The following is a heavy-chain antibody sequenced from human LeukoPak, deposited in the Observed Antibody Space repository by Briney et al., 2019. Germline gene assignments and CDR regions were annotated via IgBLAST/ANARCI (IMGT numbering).Heavy chain of an antibody. J-gene: IGHJ4*02. Sequence: GGSLRLSCAASGFTFSSYAMHWVRQAPGKGLEWVAVISYDGSNNYYADSVKGRFTISRDNSKNTLYLQMNSLRAEDTAVYYCARGGFSSSGFDYWGQGTLVTVSS. V-gene: IGHV3-30-3*01. D-gene: IGHD3-10*01. CDR1: GFTFSSYA. CDR2: ISYDGSNN. CDR3: ARGGFSSSGFDY.